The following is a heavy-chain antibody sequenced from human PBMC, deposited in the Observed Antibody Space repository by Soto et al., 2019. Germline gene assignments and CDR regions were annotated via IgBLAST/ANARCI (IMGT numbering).Heavy chain of an antibody. Sequence: EVQLVESGGGLVQPGWSLRLSCAASGFTFSSYSMNWVRQAPGKGLEWVSYISSSSSTIYYADSVKGRFTISRDNAKNSLYLQRNSLRDEDTAVYYCARDAGYSYGPFDYWGQGTLVTVSS. V-gene: IGHV3-48*02. D-gene: IGHD5-18*01. CDR1: GFTFSSYS. J-gene: IGHJ4*02. CDR3: ARDAGYSYGPFDY. CDR2: ISSSSSTI.